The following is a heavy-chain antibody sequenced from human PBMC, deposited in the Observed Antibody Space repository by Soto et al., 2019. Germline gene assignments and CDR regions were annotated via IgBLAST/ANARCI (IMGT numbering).Heavy chain of an antibody. D-gene: IGHD5-12*01. Sequence: VSVKVSCKASGYTFTSYDSNWVRQATGQGLEWMGWMNPNSGNTGYAQKFQGRVTMTRNTSISTAYMELSSLRSEDTAVYYCARGVKRLKYYYYMDVWGKGTTVTVSS. V-gene: IGHV1-8*01. CDR2: MNPNSGNT. CDR3: ARGVKRLKYYYYMDV. J-gene: IGHJ6*03. CDR1: GYTFTSYD.